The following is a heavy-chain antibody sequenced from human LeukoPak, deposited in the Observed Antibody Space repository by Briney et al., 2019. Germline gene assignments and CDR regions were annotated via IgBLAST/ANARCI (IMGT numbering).Heavy chain of an antibody. V-gene: IGHV1-24*01. D-gene: IGHD6-19*01. J-gene: IGHJ4*02. CDR3: ATGPYSSGWEIFDY. CDR2: FDPEDGET. CDR1: GYTLTELS. Sequence: ASVKVSCKVSGYTLTELSMHWVRQAPGKGLEWMGGFDPEDGETIYAQKFQGRVTMTEDTSTDTAYMELSSLRSEDTAVYYCATGPYSSGWEIFDYWGQGTLVTVSS.